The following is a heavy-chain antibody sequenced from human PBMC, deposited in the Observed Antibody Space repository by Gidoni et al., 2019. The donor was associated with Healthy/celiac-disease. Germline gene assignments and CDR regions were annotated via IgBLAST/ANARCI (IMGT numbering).Heavy chain of an antibody. Sequence: EVQLVESGGGLVKPGGSLRLSCAASGFNFSSYSMNWVRQAPGKGLEWVSSISSSSSYIYYADSVKGRFTISRDNAKNSLYLQMNSLRAEDTAVYYCARGLYCSGGSCYWGDYYYYMDVWGKGTTVTVSS. V-gene: IGHV3-21*01. J-gene: IGHJ6*03. CDR1: GFNFSSYS. D-gene: IGHD2-15*01. CDR2: ISSSSSYI. CDR3: ARGLYCSGGSCYWGDYYYYMDV.